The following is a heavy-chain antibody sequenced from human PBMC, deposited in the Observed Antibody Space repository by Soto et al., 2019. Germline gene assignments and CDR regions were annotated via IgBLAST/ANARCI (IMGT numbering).Heavy chain of an antibody. J-gene: IGHJ6*01. D-gene: IGHD3-10*01. V-gene: IGHV4-59*01. CDR3: ARGRGSGSSFYYYGMDV. CDR1: GGSISSYY. Sequence: SETLSLTCTVSGGSISSYYWSWIRQPPRKGLEWIGYIYYSGSTNYNPSLKSRVTISVDTSKNQFSLKLSSVTAADTAVYYCARGRGSGSSFYYYGMDVWGQGTTVTVSS. CDR2: IYYSGST.